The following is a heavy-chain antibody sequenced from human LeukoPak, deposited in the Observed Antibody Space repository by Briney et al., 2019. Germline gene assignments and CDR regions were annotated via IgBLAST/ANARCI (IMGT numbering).Heavy chain of an antibody. CDR3: AKRGVVIRVILVGFHKEAYYFDS. V-gene: IGHV3-23*01. J-gene: IGHJ4*02. Sequence: GGSLRLSCAASGFTVSSNYMSWVRQAPGKGLEWVAGISDSGGRTNYADSVKGRFAISRDNPRNTLYLQMNSLRAEDTAVYFCAKRGVVIRVILVGFHKEAYYFDSWGQGALVTVSS. CDR2: ISDSGGRT. D-gene: IGHD3-22*01. CDR1: GFTVSSNY.